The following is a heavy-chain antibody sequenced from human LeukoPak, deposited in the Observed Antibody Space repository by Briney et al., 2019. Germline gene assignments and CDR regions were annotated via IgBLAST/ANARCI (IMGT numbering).Heavy chain of an antibody. D-gene: IGHD4-17*01. Sequence: PGRSLRLSCAASGFTFSSYGMHWVRQAPGKGLEWVAVIWYDGSNKYYADSVKGRFTISRDNSKNTLYLQMNSLRAEDTAVYYCATLDYGIDRDAFDIWGQGTMVTVSS. V-gene: IGHV3-33*01. CDR2: IWYDGSNK. J-gene: IGHJ3*02. CDR1: GFTFSSYG. CDR3: ATLDYGIDRDAFDI.